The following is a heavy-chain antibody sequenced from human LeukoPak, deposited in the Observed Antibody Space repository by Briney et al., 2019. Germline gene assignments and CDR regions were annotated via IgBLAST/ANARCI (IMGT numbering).Heavy chain of an antibody. CDR2: ISSSNTYT. J-gene: IGHJ4*01. Sequence: GGSLRLSCAASGFSFSDYYMGWIRQAPGKGLEWVSYISSSNTYTNYADSVKGRFTISRDNAKNSLYLQMDSLRVEDTAVYYCATTPLSGSLGSPTETYYFDYWGHGTLVTVSS. D-gene: IGHD1-1*01. V-gene: IGHV3-11*03. CDR3: ATTPLSGSLGSPTETYYFDY. CDR1: GFSFSDYY.